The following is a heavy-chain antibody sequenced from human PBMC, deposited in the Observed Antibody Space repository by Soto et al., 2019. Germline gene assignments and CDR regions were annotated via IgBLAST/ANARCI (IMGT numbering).Heavy chain of an antibody. CDR3: VRGEPGACSSTSCSYAFDL. CDR2: IYYSGRT. CDR1: GGSISSGDYY. V-gene: IGHV4-30-4*01. J-gene: IGHJ3*01. D-gene: IGHD2-2*01. Sequence: QVQLHESGPGLVKPSQTLSLTCTVSGGSISSGDYYWNWIRQPPGKGLEWIGSIYYSGRTDYSPSRKGRVAISVGTSKNQFSLKLASVTAADTAVYYCVRGEPGACSSTSCSYAFDLWGRGTMVAVSS.